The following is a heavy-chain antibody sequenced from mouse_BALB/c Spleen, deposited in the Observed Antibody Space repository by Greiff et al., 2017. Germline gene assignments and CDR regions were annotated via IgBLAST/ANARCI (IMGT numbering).Heavy chain of an antibody. Sequence: EVKLVESGGGLVKPGGSLKLSCAASGFTFSDYYMYWVRQTPEKRLEWVATISDGGSYTYYPDSVKGRFTISRDNAKNNLYLQMSSLKSEDTAMYYCAREDGNYNYWGQGTTLTVSS. J-gene: IGHJ2*01. V-gene: IGHV5-4*02. CDR2: ISDGGSYT. CDR1: GFTFSDYY. CDR3: AREDGNYNY. D-gene: IGHD2-1*01.